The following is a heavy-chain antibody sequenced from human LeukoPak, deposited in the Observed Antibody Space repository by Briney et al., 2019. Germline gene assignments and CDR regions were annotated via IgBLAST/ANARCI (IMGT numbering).Heavy chain of an antibody. D-gene: IGHD3-3*01. V-gene: IGHV1-3*01. CDR3: ARDLLEFGGWFDP. CDR2: INSGNGNT. Sequence: ASVKVSCKASGYTFISYAIQWVRLAPRQRVERVGLINSGNGNTKMSQKFQGRFIFTRDTSARTAYMEVTSLRSEDTAVYYCARDLLEFGGWFDPWGQGTPVTVSS. J-gene: IGHJ5*02. CDR1: GYTFISYA.